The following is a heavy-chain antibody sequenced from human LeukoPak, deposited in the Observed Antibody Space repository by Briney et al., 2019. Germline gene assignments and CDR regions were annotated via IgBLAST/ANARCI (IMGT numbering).Heavy chain of an antibody. CDR1: GFIFSNFG. Sequence: GGSLRLSCAASGFIFSNFGMHWVRQAPGKGLEWVAVIWYDGSNKYYADSVQGRFSISRDNSKNTLDLQMNSLRAEDTAAYYCARDARPYCSGATCRGYYFDSWGQGTLVTVSS. D-gene: IGHD2-15*01. V-gene: IGHV3-33*01. J-gene: IGHJ4*02. CDR2: IWYDGSNK. CDR3: ARDARPYCSGATCRGYYFDS.